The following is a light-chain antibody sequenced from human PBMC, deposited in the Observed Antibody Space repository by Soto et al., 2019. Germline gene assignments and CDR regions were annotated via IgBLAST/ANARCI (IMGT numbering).Light chain of an antibody. J-gene: IGKJ1*01. V-gene: IGKV1-5*01. CDR3: QQYNTYWT. CDR2: DAS. CDR1: ESISSW. Sequence: DMQMTQSPSTLSASVGDRITITCRASESISSWLAWFQQKPGKAPKLLIFDASSLENGVPSRFSGSGSGTEFTLTITGLQPDDFATYYCQQYNTYWTFGQGTKVDIK.